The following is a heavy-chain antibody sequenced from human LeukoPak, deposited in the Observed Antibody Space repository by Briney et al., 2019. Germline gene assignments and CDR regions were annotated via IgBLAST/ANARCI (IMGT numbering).Heavy chain of an antibody. CDR2: IYSGGST. CDR1: GVTVSSNY. V-gene: IGHV3-53*01. Sequence: PGGSLRRSCGAAGVTVSSNYISWVRQAPGKGLEWGSGIYSGGSTYYADSVKGRFTISRDNSKSTLYLQMNSLRAEDTAVYYCARDRGYCSSTSCYRWFDPWGQGTLVTVSS. J-gene: IGHJ5*02. CDR3: ARDRGYCSSTSCYRWFDP. D-gene: IGHD2-2*02.